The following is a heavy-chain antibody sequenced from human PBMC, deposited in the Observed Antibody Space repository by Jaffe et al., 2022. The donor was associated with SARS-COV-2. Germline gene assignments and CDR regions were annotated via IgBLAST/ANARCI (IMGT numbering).Heavy chain of an antibody. CDR2: IWYDGSNK. CDR3: AKSPPEVDYGDYSYYFDY. D-gene: IGHD4-17*01. J-gene: IGHJ4*02. Sequence: QVQLVESGGGVVQPGRSLRLSCAASGFTFSSYGMHWVRQAPGKGLEWVAVIWYDGSNKYYADSVKGRFTISRDNSKNTLYLQMNSLRAEDTAVYYCAKSPPEVDYGDYSYYFDYWGQGTLVTVSS. CDR1: GFTFSSYG. V-gene: IGHV3-33*06.